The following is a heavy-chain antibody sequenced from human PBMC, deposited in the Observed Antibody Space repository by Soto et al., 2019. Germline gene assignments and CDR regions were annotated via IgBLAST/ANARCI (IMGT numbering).Heavy chain of an antibody. D-gene: IGHD3-22*01. V-gene: IGHV3-30*18. CDR2: ISYDGSNK. CDR1: GFTFSSYG. J-gene: IGHJ1*01. Sequence: QVQLVESGGGVVQPGRSLRLSCAASGFTFSSYGMHWVRQAPGKGLEWVAVISYDGSNKYYADSVKGRFTISRDNSKNTLYLQMNSLRAEDTAVYSCAKAGYYYDSRGYYFQQWGQGTLVIVSS. CDR3: AKAGYYYDSRGYYFQQ.